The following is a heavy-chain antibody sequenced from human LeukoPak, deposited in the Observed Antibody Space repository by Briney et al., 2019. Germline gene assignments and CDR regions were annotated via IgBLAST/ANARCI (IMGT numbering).Heavy chain of an antibody. J-gene: IGHJ4*02. CDR3: AKDDGTYYYDSSGYYPFDY. D-gene: IGHD3-22*01. CDR1: GFTFSSYA. Sequence: GGSLRLSCAAYGFTFSSYAMSWVRQAPGKGLEWVSAISGSGGSTYYADSVKGRFTISRDNSKNTLYLQMNSLRAEDTAVYYCAKDDGTYYYDSSGYYPFDYWGQGTLVTVSS. CDR2: ISGSGGST. V-gene: IGHV3-23*01.